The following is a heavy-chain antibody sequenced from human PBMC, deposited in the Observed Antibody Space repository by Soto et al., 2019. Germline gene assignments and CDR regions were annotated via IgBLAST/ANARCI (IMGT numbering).Heavy chain of an antibody. CDR2: ISSNGGST. CDR3: ARDSVNCSSTSCYSDC. CDR1: GFTFSSYA. Sequence: EVQLVESGGGLVQPGGSLRLSCAASGFTFSSYAMHWVRQAPGKGLEYVSAISSNGGSTYYANSVKGRFTISRDNSKNTLYLQMGSLRAEDMAVYYCARDSVNCSSTSCYSDCWGQGTLVTVSS. J-gene: IGHJ4*02. V-gene: IGHV3-64*01. D-gene: IGHD2-2*01.